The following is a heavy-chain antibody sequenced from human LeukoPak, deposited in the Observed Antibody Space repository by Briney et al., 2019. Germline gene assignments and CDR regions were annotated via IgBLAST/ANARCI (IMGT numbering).Heavy chain of an antibody. Sequence: GGSLRLSCAASGFTLSSYAVSWVRQAPGKGLEWVSAISGSGGSTYYADSVKGRFTISRDNSKNTLYLQMNSLRAEDTAVYYCAKEGILGELLTDYFDYWGQGTLVTVSS. CDR3: AKEGILGELLTDYFDY. CDR1: GFTLSSYA. V-gene: IGHV3-23*01. D-gene: IGHD3-10*01. CDR2: ISGSGGST. J-gene: IGHJ4*02.